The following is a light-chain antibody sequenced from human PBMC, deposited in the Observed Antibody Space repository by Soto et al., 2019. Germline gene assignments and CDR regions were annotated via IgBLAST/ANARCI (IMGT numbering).Light chain of an antibody. CDR3: SSYTSSSTLVV. CDR1: SSDIGDYTF. J-gene: IGLJ2*01. CDR2: NVS. Sequence: QSALTQPASVSGSPGQSTTISCTGTSSDIGDYTFVSWYQQHPGKAPKLMIYNVSNRPSGVSNRFSGSKSGNTASLTISGLQAEDEADYYCSSYTSSSTLVVFGGGTKVTVL. V-gene: IGLV2-14*01.